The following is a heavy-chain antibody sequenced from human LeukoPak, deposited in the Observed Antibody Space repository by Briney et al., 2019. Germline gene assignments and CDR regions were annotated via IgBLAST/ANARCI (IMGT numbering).Heavy chain of an antibody. J-gene: IGHJ4*02. CDR3: ARHPGVTVDYFDY. D-gene: IGHD3-10*01. CDR1: GGSFSGYY. CDR2: INHSGST. V-gene: IGHV4-34*01. Sequence: SETLSLTCAVYGGSFSGYYWSWIRQPPGKGLEWIGEINHSGSTNYNPSLKSRVTISVDTSKNQFSLKLSSVTAADTAVYYCARHPGVTVDYFDYWGQGTLVTVSS.